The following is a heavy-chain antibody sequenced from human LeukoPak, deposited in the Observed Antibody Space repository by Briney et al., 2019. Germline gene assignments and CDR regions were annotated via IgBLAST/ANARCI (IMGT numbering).Heavy chain of an antibody. Sequence: GSSVKVSCKASGGTFSSYAISWVRQAPGQGLEWMGGIIPIFGTANYAQKFQGRVTITADESTSTAYMELSRLRSDDTAVYYCARSKPSIAARPAGLANWGQGTLVTVSS. J-gene: IGHJ4*02. CDR2: IIPIFGTA. D-gene: IGHD6-6*01. CDR1: GGTFSSYA. V-gene: IGHV1-69*01. CDR3: ARSKPSIAARPAGLAN.